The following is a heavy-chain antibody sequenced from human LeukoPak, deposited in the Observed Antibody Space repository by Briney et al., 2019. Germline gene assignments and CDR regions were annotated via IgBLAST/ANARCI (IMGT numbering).Heavy chain of an antibody. D-gene: IGHD1-26*01. V-gene: IGHV3-21*01. J-gene: IGHJ3*02. CDR1: GGSFSGYY. Sequence: PSETLSLTCGVYGGSFSGYYWSWIRQAPGKGLEWVSSIDSSSNFIYYADSVKGRFTISRDDAKNSLYLQMNSLRAADTAVYYCAGDPTSSWETAFDIWGQGTMVTVSS. CDR2: IDSSSNFI. CDR3: AGDPTSSWETAFDI.